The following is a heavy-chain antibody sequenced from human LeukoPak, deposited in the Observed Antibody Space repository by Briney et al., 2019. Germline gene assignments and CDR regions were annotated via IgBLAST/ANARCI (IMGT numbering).Heavy chain of an antibody. CDR3: ARDRPAGYFDY. CDR1: GGSISSGGYS. D-gene: IGHD6-13*01. CDR2: TYHSGST. Sequence: PSETLSLTCAVSGGSISSGGYSWSWIRQPPGKGLEWIGYTYHSGSTYYNPSLKSRVTISVDRSKNQFSLKLSSVTAADTAVYYCARDRPAGYFDYWGQGTLVTVSS. J-gene: IGHJ4*02. V-gene: IGHV4-30-2*01.